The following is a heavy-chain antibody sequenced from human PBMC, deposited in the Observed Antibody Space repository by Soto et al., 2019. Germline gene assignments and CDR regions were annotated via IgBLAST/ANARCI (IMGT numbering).Heavy chain of an antibody. D-gene: IGHD2-2*01. CDR3: ARGTHDRKYCSSTSCLNWFDP. V-gene: IGHV4-34*01. Sequence: SETLSLTCAVYGGSFSGYYWSWIRQPPGKGLEWIGEINHSGSTNYNPSLKSRVTISVDTSKNQFSLKLSSVTAADTAVYYCARGTHDRKYCSSTSCLNWFDPWGRGTLVTVSS. CDR1: GGSFSGYY. CDR2: INHSGST. J-gene: IGHJ5*02.